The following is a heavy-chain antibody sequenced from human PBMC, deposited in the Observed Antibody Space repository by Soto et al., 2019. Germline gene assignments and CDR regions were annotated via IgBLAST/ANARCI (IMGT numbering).Heavy chain of an antibody. V-gene: IGHV4-30-4*01. D-gene: IGHD2-8*01. Sequence: SETLSLTCTVSGGSISGDYYWTWVRQPPGKGLEWIGCMYFSGSTYYNPSLKSRVTISIDTFNNQFSLKLSSVTAADTAMYYCARVDYCSTGVCYSYFDSWGQGTLVTVSS. CDR2: MYFSGST. CDR1: GGSISGDYY. CDR3: ARVDYCSTGVCYSYFDS. J-gene: IGHJ4*01.